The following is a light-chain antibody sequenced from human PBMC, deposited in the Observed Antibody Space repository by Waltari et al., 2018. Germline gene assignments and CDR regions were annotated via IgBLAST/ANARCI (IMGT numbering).Light chain of an antibody. V-gene: IGKV1-9*01. CDR1: QGISNY. J-gene: IGKJ2*01. CDR2: SAS. CDR3: QSYNSALMYT. Sequence: DIQLTQSPSFLSASVRDRVTITCRASQGISNYLAWYQQKPGKAPKLLIYSASTLQSGVPSRFSGSGSGTEFSLTISSLQPEDFATYYCQSYNSALMYTFGQGTKLDIK.